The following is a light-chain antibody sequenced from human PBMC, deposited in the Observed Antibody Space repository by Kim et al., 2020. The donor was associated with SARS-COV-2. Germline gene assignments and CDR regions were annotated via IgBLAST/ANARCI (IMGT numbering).Light chain of an antibody. J-gene: IGLJ2*01. V-gene: IGLV10-54*01. CDR3: SAWDRSLGAWV. CDR2: RNN. Sequence: TATRTGTGTSNNVGDEGAGWLQQHQGHPPKLLFYRNNNRPSGISERLSASRSGNTASLTITGLQPEDEADYYCSAWDRSLGAWVFGGGTKVTVL. CDR1: SNNVGDEG.